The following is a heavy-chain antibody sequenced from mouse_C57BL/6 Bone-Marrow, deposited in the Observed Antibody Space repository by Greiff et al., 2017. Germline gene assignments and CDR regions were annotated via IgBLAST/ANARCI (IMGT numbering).Heavy chain of an antibody. CDR2: IDPENGDT. V-gene: IGHV14-4*01. CDR3: TTGWLRRDEYFDY. Sequence: EVQLQQSGAELVRPGASVKLSCTASGFNIKDDYMHWVKQRPEQGLEWIGWIDPENGDTEYASKFQGKATITADTSSNTAYLQLSSLTSEDTAVYYCTTGWLRRDEYFDYWGQGTTLTVSS. J-gene: IGHJ2*01. CDR1: GFNIKDDY. D-gene: IGHD2-2*01.